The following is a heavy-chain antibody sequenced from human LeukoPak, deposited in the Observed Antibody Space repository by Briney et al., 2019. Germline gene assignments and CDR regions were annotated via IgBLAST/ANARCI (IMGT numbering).Heavy chain of an antibody. J-gene: IGHJ4*02. CDR1: GFTFSSYA. CDR2: ISYDGSNK. Sequence: GRSLRLSCAASGFTFSSYAIHWVRQAPGKGLEWVAVISYDGSNKYYADSVKGQFTISRDNSKNTLYLQMNSLRAEDTAMYYCARDRGVATAHFDYWGQGTLVTVSS. V-gene: IGHV3-30-3*01. CDR3: ARDRGVATAHFDY. D-gene: IGHD5-12*01.